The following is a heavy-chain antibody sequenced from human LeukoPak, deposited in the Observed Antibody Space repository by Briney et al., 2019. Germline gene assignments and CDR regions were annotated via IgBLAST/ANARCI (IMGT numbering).Heavy chain of an antibody. CDR1: GYTFTAYY. V-gene: IGHV1-2*02. CDR2: INPKTLGT. D-gene: IGHD3-22*01. CDR3: ARDSLSDDSSDYYDF. J-gene: IGHJ4*02. Sequence: ASVRVSCKASGYTFTAYYIHWVRQAPGHGLEWMGWINPKTLGTNYAQKFRGRVTLTRDTSITTVYMELSSLRSDDTAVYYCARDSLSDDSSDYYDFWGQGALVTVST.